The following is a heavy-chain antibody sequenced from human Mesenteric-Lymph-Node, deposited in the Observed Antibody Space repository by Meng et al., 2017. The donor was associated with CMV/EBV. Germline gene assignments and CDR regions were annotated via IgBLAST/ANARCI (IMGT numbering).Heavy chain of an antibody. J-gene: IGHJ3*02. CDR2: IYYSGST. V-gene: IGHV4-61*01. Sequence: GSLRLSCTVSGGSISSSSYYWGWIRQPPGKGLEWIGYIYYSGSTNNNPSLKSRVTISVDTSKNQFSLDMSSVTAADTAVYYCARETGKFRETYRYDGSGRSDAFDIWGQGTMVTVSS. CDR1: GGSISSSSYY. D-gene: IGHD3-22*01. CDR3: ARETGKFRETYRYDGSGRSDAFDI.